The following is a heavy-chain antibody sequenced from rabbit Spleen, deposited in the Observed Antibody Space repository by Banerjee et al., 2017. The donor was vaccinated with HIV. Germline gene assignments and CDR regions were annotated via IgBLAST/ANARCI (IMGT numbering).Heavy chain of an antibody. Sequence: QEQLEESAGGLVQPGGSLKLSCKASGFTLSSYYICWVRQAPGKGPEWIGCIYPDASGSTAYASWAKGRFTISKTSSTTVTLQMTSLTVADTATYFCARDTGSSFSSYGMDLWGPGTLVTVS. D-gene: IGHD8-1*01. CDR3: ARDTGSSFSSYGMDL. CDR1: GFTLSSYY. V-gene: IGHV1S45*01. CDR2: IYPDASGST. J-gene: IGHJ6*01.